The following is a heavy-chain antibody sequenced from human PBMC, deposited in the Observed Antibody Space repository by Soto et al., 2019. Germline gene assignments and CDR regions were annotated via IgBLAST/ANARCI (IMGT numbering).Heavy chain of an antibody. D-gene: IGHD3-22*01. CDR3: ARVRRSSGYYYGY. CDR1: GYSFTSYY. J-gene: IGHJ4*02. CDR2: INPSGGST. V-gene: IGHV1-46*01. Sequence: XSVKVSCTASGYSFTSYYMHWVRQAPGQGLEWMGIINPSGGSTSYAQKFQGRVTMTRDTSTSTVYMELSSLRSEDTAVYYCARVRRSSGYYYGYWGQGTPVTVSS.